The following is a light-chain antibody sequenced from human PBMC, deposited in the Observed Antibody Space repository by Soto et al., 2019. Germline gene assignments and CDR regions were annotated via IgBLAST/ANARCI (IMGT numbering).Light chain of an antibody. CDR1: SSDVGGYDY. CDR2: DVS. J-gene: IGLJ2*01. V-gene: IGLV2-14*01. Sequence: QSALTQPASVSGSPGQSITISCTGTSSDVGGYDYVSWYQQHPGKAPKLMIYDVSTRPSGISNRFSGSKSGNTASLTISGLQAEDQAEYYCSSYTSSNTLVFGGGTKVTVL. CDR3: SSYTSSNTLV.